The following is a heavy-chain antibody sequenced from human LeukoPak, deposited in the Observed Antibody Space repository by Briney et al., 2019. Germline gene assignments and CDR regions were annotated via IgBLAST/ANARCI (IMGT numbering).Heavy chain of an antibody. CDR2: IYHSGST. V-gene: IGHV4-38-2*01. CDR1: GYTISSGYY. J-gene: IGHJ4*02. Sequence: ESGPGLVKPSETLSLTCAVSGYTISSGYYWGWIRQPPGKGLEWIGSIYHSGSTYYNPSLKSRVTISVDTSKNQFSLKLSSVTAADTAVYYCATIQPIDYWGQGTLVTVSS. CDR3: ATIQPIDY. D-gene: IGHD5-18*01.